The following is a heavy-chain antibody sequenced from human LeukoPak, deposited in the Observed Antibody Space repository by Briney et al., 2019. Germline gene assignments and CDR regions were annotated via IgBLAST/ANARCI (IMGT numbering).Heavy chain of an antibody. J-gene: IGHJ6*02. V-gene: IGHV1-46*01. CDR2: INPSGGST. Sequence: ASVKVSCKASGYTFTGYYMHWVRQAPGQGLEWMGIINPSGGSTSYAQKFQGRVTMTRDTSTSTVYMELSSLRSEDTAVYYCARDIIVVVPAAILAYGMDVWGQGTTVTVSS. D-gene: IGHD2-2*01. CDR1: GYTFTGYY. CDR3: ARDIIVVVPAAILAYGMDV.